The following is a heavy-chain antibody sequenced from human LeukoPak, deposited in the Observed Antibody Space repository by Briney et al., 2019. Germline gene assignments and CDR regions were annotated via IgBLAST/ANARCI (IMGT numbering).Heavy chain of an antibody. V-gene: IGHV1-46*01. CDR2: INPSGGST. D-gene: IGHD2-2*01. Sequence: ASVKVSCKASGYTFTSYYMHWVRQAPGQGLEWMGIINPSGGSTSYAQKFQGRVTMTRDTSTSTVYMELSSLRSEDTAVYYCTRGIVVDSYYYYMDVWGKGTTVTVSS. J-gene: IGHJ6*03. CDR3: TRGIVVDSYYYYMDV. CDR1: GYTFTSYY.